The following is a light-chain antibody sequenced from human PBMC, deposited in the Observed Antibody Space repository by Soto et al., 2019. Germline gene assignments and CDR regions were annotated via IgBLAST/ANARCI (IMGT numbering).Light chain of an antibody. V-gene: IGKV3-11*01. J-gene: IGKJ1*01. CDR3: QQRRDWPRT. CDR1: QDISTY. CDR2: AAS. Sequence: EIVLTQSPATLSLSPGEGATLSCRASQDISTYLVWYQHKPGQAPRLLIYAASNRATGIPARFSGSGSGTDFTLTISSLEPEDFVVYYCQQRRDWPRTFGQGTKVEIK.